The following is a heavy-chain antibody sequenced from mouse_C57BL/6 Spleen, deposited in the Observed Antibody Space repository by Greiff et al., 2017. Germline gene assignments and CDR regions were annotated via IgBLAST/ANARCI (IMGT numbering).Heavy chain of an antibody. D-gene: IGHD6-1*01. CDR3: TGCRPWYFDF. V-gene: IGHV1-15*01. CDR2: IDPETGGT. Sequence: VQLQQSGAELVRPGASVPLSCKASGYTFTDYEMHWVKQKPVHGLEWIGAIDPETGGTAYNQKFKGKAILTADKSSITAYMELRSLTSDDSAVCFCTGCRPWYFDFWGTGTSVTVSS. CDR1: GYTFTDYE. J-gene: IGHJ1*03.